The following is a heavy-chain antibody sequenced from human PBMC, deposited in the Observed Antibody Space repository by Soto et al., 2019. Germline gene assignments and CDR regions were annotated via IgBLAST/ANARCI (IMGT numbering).Heavy chain of an antibody. CDR3: ATLAVPRLNFHY. Sequence: SETLSLTCTVSGGSISSYYWSWIRQPPGKGLEWIGYIYYSGSTNYNPSLKSRVTISVDTSKNQFSLKLSSVTAADTAVYYCATLAVPRLNFHYWGQATLVTVSS. J-gene: IGHJ4*02. D-gene: IGHD6-19*01. V-gene: IGHV4-59*08. CDR1: GGSISSYY. CDR2: IYYSGST.